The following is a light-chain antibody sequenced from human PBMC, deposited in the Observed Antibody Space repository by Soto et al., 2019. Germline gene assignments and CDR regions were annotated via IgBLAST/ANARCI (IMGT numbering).Light chain of an antibody. Sequence: EIVMTQSPAILSLSPGERATLSCRASQSVSTNLAWYQQKPGQAPRLLIYGAFNKATGIPDRFSGSGSGTDFTLTISRLQSADFALYYCQQYNDWPRTCGQGTKVEI. CDR3: QQYNDWPRT. CDR2: GAF. J-gene: IGKJ1*01. CDR1: QSVSTN. V-gene: IGKV3-15*01.